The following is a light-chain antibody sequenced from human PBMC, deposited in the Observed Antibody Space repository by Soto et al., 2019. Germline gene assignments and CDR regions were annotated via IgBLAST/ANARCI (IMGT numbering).Light chain of an antibody. J-gene: IGKJ4*01. Sequence: DIQMTQSPSSLSASVGDRVTITCRASQSISSYLNCYQQKPWKAPKLLIYAASSLQSGVPSRFSSSGSGTDFTLTISSLQPEDFATYYCQQSYSTLTFGGGTKVDIK. V-gene: IGKV1-39*01. CDR1: QSISSY. CDR3: QQSYSTLT. CDR2: AAS.